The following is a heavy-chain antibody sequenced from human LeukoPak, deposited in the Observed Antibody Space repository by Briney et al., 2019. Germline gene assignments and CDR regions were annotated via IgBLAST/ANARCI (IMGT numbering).Heavy chain of an antibody. CDR3: ARDEQVYDYVWGSYRELVAFDI. CDR1: GGSISSSSYY. J-gene: IGHJ3*02. V-gene: IGHV4-39*02. D-gene: IGHD3-16*01. Sequence: PSETLSLTCTVSGGSISSSSYYWGWIRQPPGKGLEWIGSIYYSGSTYYNPSLKSRVTISVDTTKNQFSLKLSSVTAADTAVYYCARDEQVYDYVWGSYRELVAFDIWGQGTMVTVSS. CDR2: IYYSGST.